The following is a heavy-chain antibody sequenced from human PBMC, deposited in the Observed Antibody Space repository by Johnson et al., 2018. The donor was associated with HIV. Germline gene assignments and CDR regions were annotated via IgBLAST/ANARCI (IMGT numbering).Heavy chain of an antibody. J-gene: IGHJ3*02. CDR3: ARASDAFDI. Sequence: VQLVESGGDVVQPERSLRLSCATSGFTFSRFAMHWVRQAPGKGLEWVSVIYSGGSTYYADSVKGRFTISRDNSKNTLYLQMNSLRAEDTAVYYCARASDAFDIWGQGTMVTVSS. CDR2: IYSGGST. V-gene: IGHV3-66*01. CDR1: GFTFSRFA.